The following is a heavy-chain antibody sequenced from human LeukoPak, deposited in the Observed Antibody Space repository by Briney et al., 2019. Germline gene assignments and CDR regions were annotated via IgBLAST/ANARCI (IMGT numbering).Heavy chain of an antibody. CDR3: AREASYYDSSGVGY. CDR1: GGSISSGGYY. Sequence: SQTLSLTCTVSGGSISSGGYYWSWIRQPPGKGLEWIGYIYHSGSTYYNPSLKSRVTISVDRSKNQFSLKLSSVTAADTAVYYCAREASYYDSSGVGYWGQGTLVTVS. J-gene: IGHJ4*02. CDR2: IYHSGST. V-gene: IGHV4-30-2*01. D-gene: IGHD3-22*01.